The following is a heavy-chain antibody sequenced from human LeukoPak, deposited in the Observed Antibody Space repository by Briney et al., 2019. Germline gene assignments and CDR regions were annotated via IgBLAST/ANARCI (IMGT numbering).Heavy chain of an antibody. CDR3: TTEHQRAVAGTPWARPFDY. CDR1: GCTFSNAW. J-gene: IGHJ4*02. CDR2: IKSKTDGGTT. Sequence: GGSLRLSCAASGCTFSNAWMGWVRQAPGKGLEWVGRIKSKTDGGTTDYAAPVNGRFTISRDDSKNTLYLQMNSLKTEDTAVYYCTTEHQRAVAGTPWARPFDYWGQGTLVTVSS. D-gene: IGHD6-19*01. V-gene: IGHV3-15*01.